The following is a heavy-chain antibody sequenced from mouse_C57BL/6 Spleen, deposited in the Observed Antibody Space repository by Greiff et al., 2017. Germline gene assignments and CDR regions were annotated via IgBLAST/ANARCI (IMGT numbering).Heavy chain of an antibody. CDR2: INPNNGGT. CDR1: GYTFTDYN. CDR3: ARPTMVTTYYFDY. J-gene: IGHJ2*01. Sequence: DVQLQESGPELVKPGASVKIPCKASGYTFTDYNMDWVKQSHGKSLEWIGDINPNNGGTIYNQKFKGKATLTVDKSSSTAYMELRSLTSEDTAVYYCARPTMVTTYYFDYWGQGTTLTVSS. D-gene: IGHD2-9*01. V-gene: IGHV1-18*01.